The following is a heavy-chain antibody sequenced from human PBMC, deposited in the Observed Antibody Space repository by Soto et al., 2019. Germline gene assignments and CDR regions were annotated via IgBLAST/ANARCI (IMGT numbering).Heavy chain of an antibody. J-gene: IGHJ4*02. V-gene: IGHV3-23*01. D-gene: IGHD6-6*01. Sequence: EVQLLKSGGGLVQPGESLRLSCAASGFTFSSYAMSWVRQAPGKGLEWVSVISGSDDSTYYADSVKGRFTISRDNSKNTLYLQMNSLRAEDTAVYYCAKRSSSFTFDYWGQGTLVTVSS. CDR3: AKRSSSFTFDY. CDR1: GFTFSSYA. CDR2: ISGSDDST.